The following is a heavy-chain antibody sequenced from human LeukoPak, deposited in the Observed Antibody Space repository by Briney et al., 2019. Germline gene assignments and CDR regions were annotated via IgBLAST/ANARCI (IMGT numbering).Heavy chain of an antibody. CDR1: GYTFTSYG. CDR2: ISAYNGNT. V-gene: IGHV1-18*01. CDR3: ARAFRYYYGSGSYHYYFDY. Sequence: GASVKVSCKASGYTFTSYGISWARQAPGQGVEWMGWISAYNGNTNYAQKLQGRVTMTTDTSTSTAYMELRSLRSDDTAVYYCARAFRYYYGSGSYHYYFDYWGQGTLVTVSS. J-gene: IGHJ4*02. D-gene: IGHD3-10*01.